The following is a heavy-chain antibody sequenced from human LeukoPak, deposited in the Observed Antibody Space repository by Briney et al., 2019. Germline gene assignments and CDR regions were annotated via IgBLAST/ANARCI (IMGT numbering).Heavy chain of an antibody. V-gene: IGHV3-23*01. CDR3: AKAGGFCSGTICPTDS. D-gene: IGHD2-2*01. CDR1: GFTFSSYA. Sequence: GGSLRLSCAASGFTFSSYAMSWVRQAPGKGLEWVSSISGSGGSKYFADSVTGRFTISRDISMNTLYLQMNSLRAEDTAVYYCAKAGGFCSGTICPTDSWGQGTLVTVSS. CDR2: ISGSGGSK. J-gene: IGHJ4*02.